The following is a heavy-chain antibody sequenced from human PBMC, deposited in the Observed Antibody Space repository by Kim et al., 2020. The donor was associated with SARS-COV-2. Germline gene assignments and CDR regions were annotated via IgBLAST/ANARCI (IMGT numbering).Heavy chain of an antibody. J-gene: IGHJ4*02. CDR3: ARAGRHNYDSSGYYFDY. V-gene: IGHV1-69*01. D-gene: IGHD3-22*01. Sequence: FQGRVTVTADESTSPAYMELSSLRSEDTAVYYCARAGRHNYDSSGYYFDYWGQGTLVTVSS.